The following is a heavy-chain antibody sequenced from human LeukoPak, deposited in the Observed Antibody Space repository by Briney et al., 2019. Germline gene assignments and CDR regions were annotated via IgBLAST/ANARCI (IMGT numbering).Heavy chain of an antibody. D-gene: IGHD6-13*01. CDR3: ARLSSSWLWIDY. CDR1: GGSISSSSYY. J-gene: IGHJ4*02. CDR2: IYYSGST. Sequence: SETLSLTCTVSGGSISSSSYYWGWIRQPPGMGLEWIGSIYYSGSTYYNPSLKSRVTISVDTSKNQFSLKLISVTAADTAVYYCARLSSSWLWIDYWGQGTLVTVSS. V-gene: IGHV4-39*07.